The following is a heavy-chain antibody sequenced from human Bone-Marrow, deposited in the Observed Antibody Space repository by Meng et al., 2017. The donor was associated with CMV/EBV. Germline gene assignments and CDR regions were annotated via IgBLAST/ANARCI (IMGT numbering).Heavy chain of an antibody. V-gene: IGHV3-11*04. Sequence: GGSLRLSCAASGFSFSDYYMSWNRQLQGKGLEWVSYISSSGSTIYYADSVKGRFTISRDNAKNSLYLQMNSLRAEDTAVYYCARDPRGRARVNYYYGMAVWGQGTTVTVYS. D-gene: IGHD6-13*01. J-gene: IGHJ6*02. CDR3: ARDPRGRARVNYYYGMAV. CDR2: ISSSGSTI. CDR1: GFSFSDYY.